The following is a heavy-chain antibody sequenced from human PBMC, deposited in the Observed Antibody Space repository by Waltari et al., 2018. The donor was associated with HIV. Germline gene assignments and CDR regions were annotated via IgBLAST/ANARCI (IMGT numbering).Heavy chain of an antibody. CDR2: IKQDGSEK. J-gene: IGHJ4*02. Sequence: ELQLVESGGGLVQPGGSLRLSCEASGLTFTSYWMTWVRQAPGKGLEWVANIKQDGSEKNYVDSVKGRFTISRDNAKNSLYLQMNSLRAEDTAVYYCATSRTFDYWGQGTLVTVSS. CDR1: GLTFTSYW. V-gene: IGHV3-7*01. CDR3: ATSRTFDY.